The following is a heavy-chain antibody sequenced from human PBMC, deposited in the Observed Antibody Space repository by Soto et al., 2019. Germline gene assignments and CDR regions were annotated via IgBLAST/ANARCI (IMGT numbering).Heavy chain of an antibody. Sequence: ASVKVSCKASGYTFTSYGISWVRQAPGQGLEWMGWISAYNGNTNYAQKLQGRVTMTTDTSTSTAYMELRSLRSDDTAVYYCAIDYQLPDTISNWFDPWGQGTLVTVSS. CDR3: AIDYQLPDTISNWFDP. CDR2: ISAYNGNT. CDR1: GYTFTSYG. J-gene: IGHJ5*02. D-gene: IGHD2-2*01. V-gene: IGHV1-18*01.